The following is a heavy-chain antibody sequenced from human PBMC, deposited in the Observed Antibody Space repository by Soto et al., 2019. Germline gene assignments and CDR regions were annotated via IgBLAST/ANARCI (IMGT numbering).Heavy chain of an antibody. Sequence: QVQLVESGGGVVQPGRSLRLSCAASGFTFNTYAMHWVRQTPGKGLEWVAVISVDGSNKYYRDSVKGRFTISRDDSKTTLYLQMNSLRAEDTAMYYCATTYCMNGTCYTLPDHWGQGTLVTVSS. CDR1: GFTFNTYA. V-gene: IGHV3-30-3*01. J-gene: IGHJ5*02. CDR3: ATTYCMNGTCYTLPDH. D-gene: IGHD2-8*01. CDR2: ISVDGSNK.